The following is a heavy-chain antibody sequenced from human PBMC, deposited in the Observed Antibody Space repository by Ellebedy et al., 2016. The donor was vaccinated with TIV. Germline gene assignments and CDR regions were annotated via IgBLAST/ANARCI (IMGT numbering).Heavy chain of an antibody. CDR1: GFTFSDYY. V-gene: IGHV3-11*01. CDR3: ARYCSSTSCLPRWYFDL. D-gene: IGHD2-2*01. CDR2: ISSSGSTI. Sequence: GGSLRLSXAASGFTFSDYYMSWIRQAPGKGLEWVSYISSSGSTIYYADSVKGRFTISRDNAKNSLYLQMNSLRAEDTAVYYCARYCSSTSCLPRWYFDLWGRGTLVTVSS. J-gene: IGHJ2*01.